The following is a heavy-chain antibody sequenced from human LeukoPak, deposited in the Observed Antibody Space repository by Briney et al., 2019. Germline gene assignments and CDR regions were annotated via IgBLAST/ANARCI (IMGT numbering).Heavy chain of an antibody. D-gene: IGHD3-3*01. CDR3: ARDGERYYDFWSGPSGWFDP. CDR1: GFTFSSYS. V-gene: IGHV3-21*01. Sequence: GGSLRLSCAASGFTFSSYSMDWVRQAPGKGLEWVSSISSSSSCIYYADSVKGRFTISRDNAKNSLYLQMNSLRAEDTAVYYCARDGERYYDFWSGPSGWFDPWGQGTLVTVSS. CDR2: ISSSSSCI. J-gene: IGHJ5*02.